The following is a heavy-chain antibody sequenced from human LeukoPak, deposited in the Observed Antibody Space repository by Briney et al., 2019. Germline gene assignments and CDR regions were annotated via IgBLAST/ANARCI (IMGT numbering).Heavy chain of an antibody. CDR2: IYYSGST. CDR3: APTYLYAFDI. J-gene: IGHJ3*02. D-gene: IGHD3-10*01. V-gene: IGHV4-59*01. Sequence: PSETLSLTCTVSGGSISSYYWSWIRQPPGKGLEWIGYIYYSGSTNYNPSLKSRVTISVDTSKNQFSLKLSSVAAADTAVYSCAPTYLYAFDIWGQGTMVTVSS. CDR1: GGSISSYY.